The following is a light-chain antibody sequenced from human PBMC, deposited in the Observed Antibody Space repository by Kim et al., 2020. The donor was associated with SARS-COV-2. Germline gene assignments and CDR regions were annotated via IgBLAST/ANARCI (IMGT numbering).Light chain of an antibody. CDR3: QFYGGSPLYT. CDR2: GAS. CDR1: QSISSTY. V-gene: IGKV3-20*01. J-gene: IGKJ2*01. Sequence: SPGGRATLSCRASQSISSTYLAWYQQRPGQSPTLIIYGASTRATGIPGRFSGSGSGTDFSLTISRLEPEDFAVYYCQFYGGSPLYTFGRGTKLEI.